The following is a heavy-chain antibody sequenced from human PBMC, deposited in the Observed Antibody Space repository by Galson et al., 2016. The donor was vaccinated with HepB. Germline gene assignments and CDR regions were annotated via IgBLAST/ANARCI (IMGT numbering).Heavy chain of an antibody. D-gene: IGHD5-12*01. J-gene: IGHJ4*02. CDR2: ISGSGTNS. Sequence: SLRLSCAASGFIFRNYAMSWVRQAPGKGLEWVSGISGSGTNSHYADSVRDRFTISRDNSENTLYLQMNSLRADDTAVYYCAKDQDNSGVFYFDHWGRGTLVIVSS. CDR3: AKDQDNSGVFYFDH. V-gene: IGHV3-23*01. CDR1: GFIFRNYA.